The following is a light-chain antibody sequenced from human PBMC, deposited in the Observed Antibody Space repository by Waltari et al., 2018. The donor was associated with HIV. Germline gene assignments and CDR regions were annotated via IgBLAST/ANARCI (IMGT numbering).Light chain of an antibody. CDR2: QDT. CDR1: KLGDKF. Sequence: SYELTQPPSVSVSPGQTASISCSGDKLGDKFVCWYQQKPGQSPILLIFQDTKRPSVIPERFSGSNSGNTATLTISGIQAVDEADYYCQAWDSSTVVFGGGTKLTVL. J-gene: IGLJ2*01. CDR3: QAWDSSTVV. V-gene: IGLV3-1*01.